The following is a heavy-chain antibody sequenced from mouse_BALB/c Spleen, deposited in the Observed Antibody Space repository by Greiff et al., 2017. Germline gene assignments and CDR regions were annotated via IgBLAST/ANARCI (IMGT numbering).Heavy chain of an antibody. CDR3: ARREGGYGRPAWLAY. CDR1: GYTFTSYW. D-gene: IGHD1-1*02. CDR2: IDPSDSYT. Sequence: QVQLQQSGAELVKPGASVKMSCKASGYTFTSYWMHWVKQRPGQGLEWIGEIDPSDSYTNYNQKFKGKATLTADKSSSTAYMQLSSLTSEDSAVYYCARREGGYGRPAWLAYWGQGTLVTVSA. V-gene: IGHV1-69*02. J-gene: IGHJ3*01.